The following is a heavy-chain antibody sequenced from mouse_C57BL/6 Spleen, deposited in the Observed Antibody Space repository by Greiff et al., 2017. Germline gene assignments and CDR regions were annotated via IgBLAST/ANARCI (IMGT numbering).Heavy chain of an antibody. CDR2: IYPGSGNT. D-gene: IGHD1-1*01. Sequence: VQLQQSGAELVRPGASVKLSCKASGYTFTDYYINWVKQRPGQGLEWIARIYPGSGNTYYNEKFKGKATLTAEKSSSTAYMQLSSLTSEDSAVYFCARGVTTVVAEDYWGEDTTLTVSS. CDR3: ARGVTTVVAEDY. V-gene: IGHV1-76*01. J-gene: IGHJ2*01. CDR1: GYTFTDYY.